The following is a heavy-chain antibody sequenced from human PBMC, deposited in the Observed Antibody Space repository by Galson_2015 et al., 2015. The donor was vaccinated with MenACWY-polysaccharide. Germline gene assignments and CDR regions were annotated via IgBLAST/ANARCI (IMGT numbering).Heavy chain of an antibody. Sequence: SLRLSCAASGLRFNTDAMSWVRQAPGKGLEWVSTISASGDFTFYADSVKGRFTISRDNSKNTVYVQMSSLRVEDTALYYCAKFSDPDTNQGNTCDCIDVGGGGTTVPAS. V-gene: IGHV3-23*01. CDR3: AKFSDPDTNQGNTCDCIDV. CDR1: GLRFNTDA. J-gene: IGHJ6*03. D-gene: IGHD2-2*01. CDR2: ISASGDFT.